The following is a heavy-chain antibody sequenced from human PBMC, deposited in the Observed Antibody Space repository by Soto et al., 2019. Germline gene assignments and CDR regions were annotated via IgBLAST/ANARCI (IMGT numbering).Heavy chain of an antibody. CDR3: AKDLCTYSSGSCYFDY. CDR1: GFTFSSYA. V-gene: IGHV3-23*01. Sequence: PGGSLRLSCAASGFTFSSYAMSWVRQAPGKGLEWVSTISGSGTSTYYADSVKGRFTISRDNPKSTLYLQMSSLRAEDTAVYYCAKDLCTYSSGSCYFDYWGQGALVTVS. J-gene: IGHJ4*02. D-gene: IGHD6-19*01. CDR2: ISGSGTST.